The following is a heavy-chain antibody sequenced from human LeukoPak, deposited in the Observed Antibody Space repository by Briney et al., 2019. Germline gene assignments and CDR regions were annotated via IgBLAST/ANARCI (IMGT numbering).Heavy chain of an antibody. J-gene: IGHJ5*02. D-gene: IGHD6-13*01. V-gene: IGHV4-39*01. Sequence: ASETLSLTCTVSSGSISSSSYSWGWIRQPPGKGLEWIGRISYSGGTYYKPSLKSRVTLSVDTSQNQVSLKLSSVTAADTAVYCRSRQEIAIAAAGNLFDLWGQGTLVTVSS. CDR2: ISYSGGT. CDR3: SRQEIAIAAAGNLFDL. CDR1: SGSISSSSYS.